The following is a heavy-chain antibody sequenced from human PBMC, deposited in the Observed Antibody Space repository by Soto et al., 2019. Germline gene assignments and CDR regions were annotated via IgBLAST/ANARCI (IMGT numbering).Heavy chain of an antibody. CDR3: ARVTYYYDSSGYSSYSDAFDI. CDR1: GYTFTSYG. D-gene: IGHD3-22*01. Sequence: ASVKVSCKGSGYTFTSYGISWVRQAPGQGLEWMGWISAYNGTTNYAQKLQGRVTMTTDTSTSTAYMELRSLRSDDTAVYYCARVTYYYDSSGYSSYSDAFDIWGQGTMVTVSS. J-gene: IGHJ3*02. CDR2: ISAYNGTT. V-gene: IGHV1-18*01.